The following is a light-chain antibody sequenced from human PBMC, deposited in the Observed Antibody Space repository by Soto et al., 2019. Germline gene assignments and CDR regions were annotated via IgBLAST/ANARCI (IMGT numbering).Light chain of an antibody. CDR1: QHIMND. V-gene: IGKV1-27*01. J-gene: IGKJ4*01. CDR2: AAS. Sequence: DFQLAQSPSSLSPSVGDRVTTTCRASQHIMNDLAWYQQKPGKPPRLLISAASTLQSGVPSRFSASGFGTEFTLTISSLQPEDAATYYCHKYNSLPPTFGGGTKVDIK. CDR3: HKYNSLPPT.